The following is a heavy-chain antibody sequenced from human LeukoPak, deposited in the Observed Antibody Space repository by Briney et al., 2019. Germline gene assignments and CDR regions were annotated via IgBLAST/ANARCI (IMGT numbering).Heavy chain of an antibody. V-gene: IGHV1-69*13. CDR2: IIPIFGTA. CDR3: ARAPYGSGSGEFDP. Sequence: ASVKLSCKASGGTFSSYAISWVRQAPGQGLEWMGGIIPIFGTANYAQKFQGRVTITADESTSTAYMELSSLRSEDTAVYYCARAPYGSGSGEFDPWGQGTLVTVSS. J-gene: IGHJ5*02. CDR1: GGTFSSYA. D-gene: IGHD3-10*01.